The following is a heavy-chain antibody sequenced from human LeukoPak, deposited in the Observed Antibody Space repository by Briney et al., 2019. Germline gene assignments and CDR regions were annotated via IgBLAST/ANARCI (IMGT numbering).Heavy chain of an antibody. Sequence: SETLSLTCTVSGGSISSGDYYWSWIRQPPGKGLEWIAYISHSGGTYYNPSLKSRVTISVDKSKNQFSLKLSSVTAADTAVYYCAREVGATLDYYYYYGMDVWGQGTTVTVSS. V-gene: IGHV4-30-4*01. CDR1: GGSISSGDYY. CDR2: ISHSGGT. D-gene: IGHD1-26*01. CDR3: AREVGATLDYYYYYGMDV. J-gene: IGHJ6*02.